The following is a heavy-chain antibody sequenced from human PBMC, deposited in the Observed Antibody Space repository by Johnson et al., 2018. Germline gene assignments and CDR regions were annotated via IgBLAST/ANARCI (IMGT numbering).Heavy chain of an antibody. Sequence: QVQLVQSGGGVVQPGRSLRLSCAASGFTFSSYGMHWVRQAPGKGLEWVAVISYDGSNKYYADSVKGRFTISRDNSKNTLYLQMNSLRAEATAVYYCAKGREMATITDAFDIWGQGTMVTVSS. CDR1: GFTFSSYG. V-gene: IGHV3-30*18. CDR2: ISYDGSNK. J-gene: IGHJ3*02. CDR3: AKGREMATITDAFDI. D-gene: IGHD5-24*01.